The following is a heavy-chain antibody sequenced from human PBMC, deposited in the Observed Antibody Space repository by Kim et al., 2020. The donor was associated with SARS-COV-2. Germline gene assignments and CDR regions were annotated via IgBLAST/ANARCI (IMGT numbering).Heavy chain of an antibody. CDR3: ARVYSGYNFAFDY. CDR2: ISAYNGNT. V-gene: IGHV1-18*01. Sequence: ASVKVSCKASGYTFIMSGISWVRQAPGQGLEWMGWISAYNGNTNYAQKFQDRLTMTTDTSTSTAYMELRSLRYDDTAVYYCARVYSGYNFAFDYWGQGTQVTVSS. D-gene: IGHD5-12*01. J-gene: IGHJ4*02. CDR1: GYTFIMSG.